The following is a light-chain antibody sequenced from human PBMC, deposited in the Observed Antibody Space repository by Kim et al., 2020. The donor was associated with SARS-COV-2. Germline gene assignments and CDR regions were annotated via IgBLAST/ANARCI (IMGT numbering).Light chain of an antibody. CDR1: SCDVGGYKY. J-gene: IGLJ1*01. V-gene: IGLV2-14*01. CDR3: SSYIRGSTNYV. Sequence: SITISCTRTSCDVGGYKYVSWYQHHPGKAPKLVIYEVINRPSGVSNRFSGSKSGNTASLPISGLQAEDEADYYCSSYIRGSTNYVIGTGTKVTVL. CDR2: EVI.